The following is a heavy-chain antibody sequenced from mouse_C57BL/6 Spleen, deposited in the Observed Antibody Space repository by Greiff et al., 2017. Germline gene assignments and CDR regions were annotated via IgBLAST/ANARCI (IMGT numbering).Heavy chain of an antibody. CDR2: ISDGGSYT. D-gene: IGHD1-1*01. V-gene: IGHV5-4*01. CDR1: GFTFSSYA. CDR3: ARDYYGSSGWYFDV. J-gene: IGHJ1*03. Sequence: EVQRVESGGGLVKPGGSLKLSCAASGFTFSSYAMSWVRQTPEKRLEWVATISDGGSYTYYPDNVKGRFTISRDNAKNNLYLQMSHLKSEDTAMYYCARDYYGSSGWYFDVWGTGTTVTVSS.